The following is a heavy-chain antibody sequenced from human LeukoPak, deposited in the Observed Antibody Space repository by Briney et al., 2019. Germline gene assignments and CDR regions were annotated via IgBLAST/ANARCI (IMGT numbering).Heavy chain of an antibody. CDR1: GGSFSGYY. CDR2: INHSGST. CDR3: ARRLLGYCSGGSCYSGYFQH. Sequence: SSETLSLTCAVYGGSFSGYYWSWIRQPPGKGLEWVGEINHSGSTNSNPSLKSRVTISVDTSKNQFSLKLSSVTAADTAMYYCARRLLGYCSGGSCYSGYFQHWGQGTLVTVSS. J-gene: IGHJ1*01. V-gene: IGHV4-34*01. D-gene: IGHD2-15*01.